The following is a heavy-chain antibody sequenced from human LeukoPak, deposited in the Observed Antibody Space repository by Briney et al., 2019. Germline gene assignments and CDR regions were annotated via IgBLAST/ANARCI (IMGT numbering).Heavy chain of an antibody. J-gene: IGHJ4*02. D-gene: IGHD3-3*01. CDR1: GYSISSGHY. V-gene: IGHV4-38-2*01. CDR3: ARGSYDFWSGYDQLFDY. Sequence: SETLSLTCAVSGYSISSGHYWGWIRQPPGKGLEWIGSIYHSGSTYYNPSLKSRVTISVDTSKNQFSLKLSSVTAADTAVYYCARGSYDFWSGYDQLFDYWGQGTLVTVSS. CDR2: IYHSGST.